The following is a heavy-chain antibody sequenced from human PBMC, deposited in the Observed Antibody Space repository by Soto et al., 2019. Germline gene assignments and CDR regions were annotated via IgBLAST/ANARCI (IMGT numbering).Heavy chain of an antibody. Sequence: QVQLVQSGAEVRKPGSSVKVSCKISGGTFTNYVISWRRQAPGQGLEWMGGLIPIFGAANLAQKFQGRVTITADESTSTVNMELSSITSEDTAVYYCARGRSSPNFDPWGQGTLVTVSS. J-gene: IGHJ5*02. CDR2: LIPIFGAA. D-gene: IGHD6-6*01. CDR3: ARGRSSPNFDP. CDR1: GGTFTNYV. V-gene: IGHV1-69*01.